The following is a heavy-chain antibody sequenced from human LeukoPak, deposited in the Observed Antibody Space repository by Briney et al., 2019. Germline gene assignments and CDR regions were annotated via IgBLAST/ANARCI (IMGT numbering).Heavy chain of an antibody. J-gene: IGHJ4*02. D-gene: IGHD2-2*01. V-gene: IGHV4-59*01. CDR3: AREGPGYCSSTSCYYFDY. CDR2: IYYSGST. Sequence: SETLSLTCIVSGGSISSYYWSWIRQPPGKGLEWIGYIYYSGSTHYNPSLKSRVTISVDTSKNQFSLELNSVTAADTAVYYCAREGPGYCSSTSCYYFDYWGQETLVTVSS. CDR1: GGSISSYY.